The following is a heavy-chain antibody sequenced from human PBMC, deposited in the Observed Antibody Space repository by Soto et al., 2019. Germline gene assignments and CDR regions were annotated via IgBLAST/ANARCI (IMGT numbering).Heavy chain of an antibody. CDR1: GFSVNNNY. J-gene: IGHJ4*02. Sequence: GGSLRLSCSASGFSVNNNYMTWVRQAPGRRPEWVAVIYTRGTTHYADFATGRFTFSRDNSKYTLYLQMDSLRPEDTAVYYCAKLWGYYFESWGPGTLGTVSS. CDR2: IYTRGTT. CDR3: AKLWGYYFES. D-gene: IGHD2-21*01. V-gene: IGHV3-53*01.